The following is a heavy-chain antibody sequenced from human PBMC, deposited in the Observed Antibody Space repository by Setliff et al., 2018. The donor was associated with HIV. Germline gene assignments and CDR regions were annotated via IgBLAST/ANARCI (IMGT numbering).Heavy chain of an antibody. CDR1: GYTFTAYY. J-gene: IGHJ5*02. Sequence: ASVKVSCKASGYTFTAYYMHWVQQAPGKGLEWVGRVDPEDGETMYTEKFQGRVTITADTSTDTAYLELSSLRSEDTAVYYCATVSGDYYDSSDRPWGQGTLVTVSS. CDR3: ATVSGDYYDSSDRP. CDR2: VDPEDGET. D-gene: IGHD3-22*01. V-gene: IGHV1-69-2*01.